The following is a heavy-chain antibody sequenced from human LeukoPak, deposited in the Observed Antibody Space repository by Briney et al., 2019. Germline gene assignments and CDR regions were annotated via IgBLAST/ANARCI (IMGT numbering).Heavy chain of an antibody. J-gene: IGHJ3*02. D-gene: IGHD5-18*01. CDR1: GFTFSSYA. V-gene: IGHV3-30-3*01. CDR3: WVQLTDAFDI. Sequence: GGSLRLSCAASGFTFSSYAMHWVRQAPGKGLEWVAVISYDGSNKYYADSVKGRFTISRDNSKNTLYLQMNSLRAEDTAVYYCWVQLTDAFDIWGQGTMVTVSS. CDR2: ISYDGSNK.